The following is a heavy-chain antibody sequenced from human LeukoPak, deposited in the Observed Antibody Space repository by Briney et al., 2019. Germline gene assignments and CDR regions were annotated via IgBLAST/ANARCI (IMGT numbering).Heavy chain of an antibody. V-gene: IGHV4-38-2*02. CDR3: ARMLGYCSSTSCYPYYFDY. CDR2: IYHSGST. CDR1: GYSISSGYY. Sequence: SETLSLTCTVSGYSISSGYYWGWIRQPPGKGLEWIGSIYHSGSTYYNPSLKSRVTISVDTSKNQFSLKLSSVTAADTAVYYCARMLGYCSSTSCYPYYFDYWGQGTLVTVSS. J-gene: IGHJ4*02. D-gene: IGHD2-2*01.